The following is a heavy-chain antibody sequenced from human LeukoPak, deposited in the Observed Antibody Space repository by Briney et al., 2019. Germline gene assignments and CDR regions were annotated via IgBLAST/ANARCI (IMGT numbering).Heavy chain of an antibody. CDR3: ARVGPRGLREPYYYYGMAV. Sequence: NPGGSLRLACAASGFTFSSYSMHWVRQAPGKGLEWVSSISSSSSYIYYADSLKGRFTISRDNAKNSLYLQMNSLRAEDTAVYYCARVGPRGLREPYYYYGMAVWGQGTTVTVSS. CDR1: GFTFSSYS. CDR2: ISSSSSYI. V-gene: IGHV3-21*01. J-gene: IGHJ6*02. D-gene: IGHD4-17*01.